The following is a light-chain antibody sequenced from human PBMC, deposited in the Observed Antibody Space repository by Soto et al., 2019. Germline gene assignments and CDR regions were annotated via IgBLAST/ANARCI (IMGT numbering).Light chain of an antibody. CDR1: QGISSY. Sequence: IRMTQSPSSLSASTGDRVTITCRASQGISSYLAWYQQKPGKAPKLLIYAASTLQSGVPSRFSGSGSGTDFTLTISCLQSEDFATYYCQQYYSYPPTFGQGTKVDNK. V-gene: IGKV1-8*01. CDR2: AAS. CDR3: QQYYSYPPT. J-gene: IGKJ1*01.